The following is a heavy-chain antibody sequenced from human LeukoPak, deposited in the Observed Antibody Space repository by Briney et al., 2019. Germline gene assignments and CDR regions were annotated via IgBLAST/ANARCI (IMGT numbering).Heavy chain of an antibody. CDR3: ARASRQQLVLFTDYYYYYYMDV. CDR2: IKQDGSEK. V-gene: IGHV3-7*01. J-gene: IGHJ6*03. Sequence: GGSLRLSCAASGFTFSSYWMSWVRQAPGKGLEWVANIKQDGSEKYYVDSVKGRFTISRDNAKNSLYLQMNSLRAEDTAVYYCARASRQQLVLFTDYYYYYYMDVWAKGPRSPSP. CDR1: GFTFSSYW. D-gene: IGHD6-13*01.